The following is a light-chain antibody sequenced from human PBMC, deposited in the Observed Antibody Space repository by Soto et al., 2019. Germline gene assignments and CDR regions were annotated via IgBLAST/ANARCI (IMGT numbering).Light chain of an antibody. CDR1: QSVAGN. Sequence: IVMTQAPASVSVSPGEGATLSCRASQSVAGNLAWYQQKPGQPPRLLIYGVSTRATGVPARFSGSGSETVFSLTISSLQIADFALYYCQQSNNWPTLTLGGGTKVDIK. V-gene: IGKV3-15*01. J-gene: IGKJ4*01. CDR3: QQSNNWPTLT. CDR2: GVS.